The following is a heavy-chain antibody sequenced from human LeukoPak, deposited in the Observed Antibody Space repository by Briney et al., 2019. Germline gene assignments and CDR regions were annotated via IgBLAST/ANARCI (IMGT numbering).Heavy chain of an antibody. V-gene: IGHV3-33*01. J-gene: IGHJ4*02. Sequence: PGGSLRLSCAASGFTFSSYGMHWVRQAPGKGLEWVAVIWYDGSNKYYADSVKGRFTISRDNSKNTLYLQMNSLRAEDTAVYYCARDRYYDSSGYYFDYWGQGTLATVSS. CDR3: ARDRYYDSSGYYFDY. CDR1: GFTFSSYG. D-gene: IGHD3-22*01. CDR2: IWYDGSNK.